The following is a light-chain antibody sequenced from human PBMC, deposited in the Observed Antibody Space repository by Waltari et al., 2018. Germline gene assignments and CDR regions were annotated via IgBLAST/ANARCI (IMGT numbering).Light chain of an antibody. Sequence: DIQVTQSPSTLSASVGDRLPITCRASQSIDRWLAWYQQKPGKAPKLLIYKTSSLESGVPSRCSGSGDGTEFTLTISSLQPDDFATYYCQQYKSYRTFGQGTKVEIK. CDR2: KTS. V-gene: IGKV1-5*03. CDR1: QSIDRW. J-gene: IGKJ1*01. CDR3: QQYKSYRT.